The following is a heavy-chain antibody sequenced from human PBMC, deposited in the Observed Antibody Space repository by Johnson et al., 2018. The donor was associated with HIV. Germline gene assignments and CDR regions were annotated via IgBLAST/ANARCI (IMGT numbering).Heavy chain of an antibody. CDR1: GFTVSSNY. V-gene: IGHV3-20*04. J-gene: IGHJ3*02. CDR3: ARGNLYYSTDAFDI. Sequence: VQLVESGGGVVQPGRSLRLPCAASGFTVSSNYMSWVRQGPGKRLEWVSGIKWSGGSTGYADSVKARFTISRDNAKNALFLHMNSLRVEDTAVYYCARGNLYYSTDAFDIWGQGTMVTVSS. CDR2: IKWSGGST. D-gene: IGHD3-10*01.